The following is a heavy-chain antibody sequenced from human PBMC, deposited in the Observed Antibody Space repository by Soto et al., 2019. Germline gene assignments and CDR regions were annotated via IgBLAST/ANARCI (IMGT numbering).Heavy chain of an antibody. D-gene: IGHD5-18*01. CDR3: ARGRKKTGAMVSYYFDY. J-gene: IGHJ4*02. V-gene: IGHV4-34*01. CDR2: INHSGST. CDR1: GGSFSGYY. Sequence: LSETLSLTCAVYGGSFSGYYWSWIRQPPGKGLEWIGEINHSGSTNYNPSLKSRVTISVDTSKNQFSLKLSSVTAADTAVYYCARGRKKTGAMVSYYFDYWGQGTLVTVSS.